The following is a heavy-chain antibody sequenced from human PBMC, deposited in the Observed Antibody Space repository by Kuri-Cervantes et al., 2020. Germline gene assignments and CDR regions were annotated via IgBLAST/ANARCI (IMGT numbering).Heavy chain of an antibody. CDR1: GFTFSSYA. Sequence: ETLSLTCAASGFTFSSYAMSWVRQAPGKGLEWVSAISGSGGSTYYADSVKGRFTISRDNSKNTLYLQMNSLRAEDTAVYYCARGGMSYGSGDPDAFDIWGQGTMVTVSS. V-gene: IGHV3-23*01. CDR2: ISGSGGST. CDR3: ARGGMSYGSGDPDAFDI. D-gene: IGHD3-10*01. J-gene: IGHJ3*02.